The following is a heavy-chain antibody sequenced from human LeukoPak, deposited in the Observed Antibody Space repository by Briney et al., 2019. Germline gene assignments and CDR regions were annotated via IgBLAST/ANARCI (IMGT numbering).Heavy chain of an antibody. CDR2: ISGSGDTT. Sequence: PGGSLRLSCAGSGFTFSSYAMNWVRQAPGKGLDWVSVISGSGDTTFYADSVKGRFTISKDNSKNTLYLQMNNLRAEDTAVYYCAKDSRSPFDYWGQGTLVTVSS. CDR3: AKDSRSPFDY. V-gene: IGHV3-23*01. CDR1: GFTFSSYA. J-gene: IGHJ4*02. D-gene: IGHD3-10*01.